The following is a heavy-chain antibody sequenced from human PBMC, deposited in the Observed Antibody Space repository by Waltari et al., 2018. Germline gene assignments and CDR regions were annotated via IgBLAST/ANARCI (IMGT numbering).Heavy chain of an antibody. V-gene: IGHV3-23*01. CDR1: GVTFRSCA. J-gene: IGHJ4*02. D-gene: IGHD2-2*02. CDR2: ISGSGGST. CDR3: AKGGDMVVVPAAIGEDY. Sequence: EVQLLESGGGLVQPGGSLRLTCAASGVTFRSCALSWVREAPGEGLEWVSAISGSGGSTYYADTVKGRFTISRDNSKNTLYLQMNSRRAEDTAVYYCAKGGDMVVVPAAIGEDYWGQGTLVTVSS.